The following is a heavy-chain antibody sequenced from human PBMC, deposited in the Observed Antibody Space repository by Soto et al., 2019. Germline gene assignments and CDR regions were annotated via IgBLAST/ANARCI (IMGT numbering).Heavy chain of an antibody. D-gene: IGHD3-22*01. CDR1: GYTFTSYG. Sequence: VQLVQSGAEVKKPGASVKVSCKASGYTFTSYGISWVRQAPGQGLEWMGWISAYNGNTNYAQKLQGRVTMTTDTSTSTAYMELRSLRSDDTAVYYCATTHRPLTYYYDSSGYYGEYFQHWGQGTLVTVSS. CDR2: ISAYNGNT. V-gene: IGHV1-18*01. J-gene: IGHJ1*01. CDR3: ATTHRPLTYYYDSSGYYGEYFQH.